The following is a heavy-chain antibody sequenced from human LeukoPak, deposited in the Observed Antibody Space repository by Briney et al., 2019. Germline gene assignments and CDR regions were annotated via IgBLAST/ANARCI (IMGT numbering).Heavy chain of an antibody. CDR3: ARGDSSSWYPLPYYYYGMDV. Sequence: SQTLSLTCAVSGGSISSGGYSWSWIRQPPGKGLEWVGYIYHSGSTYYNPSLKSRVTISVDRSKNQFSLKLSSVTAADTAVYYCARGDSSSWYPLPYYYYGMDVWGQGTTVTVSS. V-gene: IGHV4-30-2*01. J-gene: IGHJ6*02. CDR1: GGSISSGGYS. CDR2: IYHSGST. D-gene: IGHD6-13*01.